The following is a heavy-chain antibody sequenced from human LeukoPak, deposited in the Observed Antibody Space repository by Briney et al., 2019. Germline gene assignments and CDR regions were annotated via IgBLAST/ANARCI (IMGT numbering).Heavy chain of an antibody. V-gene: IGHV1-2*02. Sequence: ASVKVSCKASGYTFTGYYMHWVRQAPGQGLEWIGWINPNSGGTNYAQKFQGRVTMTRDTSISTAYMELSRLRSDDTAVYYCARVKEYQRGYYFDYWGQGTLVTVSS. CDR3: ARVKEYQRGYYFDY. D-gene: IGHD6-6*01. CDR1: GYTFTGYY. J-gene: IGHJ4*02. CDR2: INPNSGGT.